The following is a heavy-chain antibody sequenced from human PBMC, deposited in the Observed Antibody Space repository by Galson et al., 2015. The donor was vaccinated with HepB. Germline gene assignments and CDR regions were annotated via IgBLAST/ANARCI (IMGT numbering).Heavy chain of an antibody. V-gene: IGHV4/OR15-8*02. D-gene: IGHD3-10*01. Sequence: SETLSLTCVVSGASINTNIWWRWVRQAPGKGLEWIGEIYHNGNTIYNPSLQSLVTISVDKSKNQFSLNLNSVTAADTAVYYCALRHLWSPNNFDYWGQGTLVIVSS. CDR1: GASINTNIW. CDR2: IYHNGNT. CDR3: ALRHLWSPNNFDY. J-gene: IGHJ4*02.